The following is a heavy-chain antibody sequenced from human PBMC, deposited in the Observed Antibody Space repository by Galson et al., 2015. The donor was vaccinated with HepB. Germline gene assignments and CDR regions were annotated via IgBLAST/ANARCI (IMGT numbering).Heavy chain of an antibody. V-gene: IGHV1-8*01. Sequence: SVKVSCKASGYTFSSYDINWVRQAPGQGLEWMGWVNPNSGNTGHAQKFHGRVTMTRDTSTRTVYMELSSLRSDDTAVYYCARGQGRHCTGGTCYETDYYYMDVWGKGTTVTVSS. CDR2: VNPNSGNT. D-gene: IGHD2-8*02. CDR1: GYTFSSYD. CDR3: ARGQGRHCTGGTCYETDYYYMDV. J-gene: IGHJ6*03.